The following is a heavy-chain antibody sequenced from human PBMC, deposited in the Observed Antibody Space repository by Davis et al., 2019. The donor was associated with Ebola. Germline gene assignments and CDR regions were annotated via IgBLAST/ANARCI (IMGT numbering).Heavy chain of an antibody. J-gene: IGHJ5*02. V-gene: IGHV4-39*01. Sequence: MPSETLSLTCTVSGGSISSSSYYWGWIRQPPGKGLEWIGSIYYSGSTYYNPSLKSRVTISVDTSKNQFSLKLSSVTAADTAVYYCARQVRYDFWRGWFDPWGQGTLVTVFS. D-gene: IGHD3-3*01. CDR3: ARQVRYDFWRGWFDP. CDR1: GGSISSSSYY. CDR2: IYYSGST.